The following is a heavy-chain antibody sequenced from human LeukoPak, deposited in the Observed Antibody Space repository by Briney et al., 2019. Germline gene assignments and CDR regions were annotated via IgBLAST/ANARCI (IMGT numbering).Heavy chain of an antibody. D-gene: IGHD6-6*01. CDR3: ARDYGYKYSSSFWFDP. CDR2: ISYDGSNK. J-gene: IGHJ5*02. V-gene: IGHV3-30-3*01. Sequence: GGSLRLSCTASGFTFSSYAMHWVRQAPGKGLEWVAVISYDGSNKYYADSVKGRFTISRDNSKNTLYLQMNSLRAEDTAVYYCARDYGYKYSSSFWFDPWGQGTLVTVSS. CDR1: GFTFSSYA.